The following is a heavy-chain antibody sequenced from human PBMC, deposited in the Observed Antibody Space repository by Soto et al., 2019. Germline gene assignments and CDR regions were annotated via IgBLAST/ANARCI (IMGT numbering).Heavy chain of an antibody. D-gene: IGHD3-3*01. Sequence: GASVKVSCKASGCTFTSYGISWVRQAPGQGLEWMGWISAYNGNTNYAQKLQGRVTMTTDTSTSTAYMELRSLRSDDTAVYYCARDYFYFGVVSNFDYWGQGTLVTVSS. CDR3: ARDYFYFGVVSNFDY. V-gene: IGHV1-18*01. CDR1: GCTFTSYG. J-gene: IGHJ4*02. CDR2: ISAYNGNT.